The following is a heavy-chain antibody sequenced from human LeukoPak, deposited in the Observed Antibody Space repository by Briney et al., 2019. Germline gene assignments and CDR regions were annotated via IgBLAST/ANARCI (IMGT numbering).Heavy chain of an antibody. CDR3: ASNGDSGYYPFFDY. V-gene: IGHV4-39*01. J-gene: IGHJ4*02. CDR1: GGSISSSSYY. Sequence: PSETLSLTCTVSGGSISSSSYYWGWIRQPPGKGLEWIVSIYYSGSTYYNPSLKSRVTISVDTSKNQFSLKLSSVTAADTAVYYCASNGDSGYYPFFDYWGQGTLVTVSS. D-gene: IGHD3-22*01. CDR2: IYYSGST.